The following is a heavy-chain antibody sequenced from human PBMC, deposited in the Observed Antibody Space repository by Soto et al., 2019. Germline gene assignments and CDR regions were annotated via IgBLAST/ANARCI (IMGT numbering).Heavy chain of an antibody. CDR1: GGTFSSYA. J-gene: IGHJ3*02. V-gene: IGHV1-69*13. Sequence: GASVKVSCKASGGTFSSYAISWVRQATGQGLEWMGGIIPIFGTANYAQKFQGRVTITADESTSTAYMELSSLRSEDTAVYYCARDYYDSSGYYYRPHDAFDIWGQGTMVTVSS. CDR2: IIPIFGTA. D-gene: IGHD3-22*01. CDR3: ARDYYDSSGYYYRPHDAFDI.